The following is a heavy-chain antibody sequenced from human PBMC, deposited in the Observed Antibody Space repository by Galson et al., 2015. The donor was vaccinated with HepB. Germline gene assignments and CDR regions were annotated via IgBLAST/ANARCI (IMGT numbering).Heavy chain of an antibody. V-gene: IGHV3-53*01. Sequence: SLRLSCAASGFTVSSNYMSWVRQAPGKGLEWVSVIYSGGSTYYADSVKGRFTISRDNSKNTLYLQMNSLRAEDTAVYYCARVLDRDGGFDPWGQGTLVTVSS. D-gene: IGHD5-24*01. CDR3: ARVLDRDGGFDP. CDR1: GFTVSSNY. J-gene: IGHJ5*02. CDR2: IYSGGST.